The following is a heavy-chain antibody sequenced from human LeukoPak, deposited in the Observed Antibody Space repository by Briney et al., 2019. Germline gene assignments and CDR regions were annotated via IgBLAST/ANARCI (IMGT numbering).Heavy chain of an antibody. CDR2: IYTSGST. J-gene: IGHJ6*02. D-gene: IGHD4-17*01. V-gene: IGHV4-4*07. CDR3: ARDLVHMTTVTMNYYYGMDV. Sequence: SETLSLTCTVSGGSISSYYWSWIRQPAGKGLEWIGRIYTSGSTNYNPSLKSRVTMSVDTSKNQFSLKLSSVTAADTAVYYCARDLVHMTTVTMNYYYGMDVWGQGTTVTVSS. CDR1: GGSISSYY.